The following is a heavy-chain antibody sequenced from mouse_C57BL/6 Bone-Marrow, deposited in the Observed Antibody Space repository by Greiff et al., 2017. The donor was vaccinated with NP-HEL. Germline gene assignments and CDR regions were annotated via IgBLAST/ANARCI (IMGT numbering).Heavy chain of an antibody. V-gene: IGHV1-18*01. CDR2: INPNNGGT. J-gene: IGHJ4*01. CDR1: GYTFTDYN. D-gene: IGHD2-4*01. CDR3: ARGYYDYEDYAMDY. Sequence: EVHLVESGPELVKPGASVKIPCKASGYTFTDYNMDWVKQSHGKSLEWIGDINPNNGGTIYNQKFKGKATLTVDKSSSTAYMELRSLTSEDTAVYYCARGYYDYEDYAMDYWGQGTSVTVSS.